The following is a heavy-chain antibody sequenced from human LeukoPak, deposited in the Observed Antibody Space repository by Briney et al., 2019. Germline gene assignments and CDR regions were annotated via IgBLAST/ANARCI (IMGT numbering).Heavy chain of an antibody. J-gene: IGHJ4*02. CDR1: GGSISSGDYY. V-gene: IGHV4-30-4*08. CDR3: ARGEVVVALVY. Sequence: PSQTLSLTCTVSGGSISSGDYYWSWIRQPPGKGLEWIGYIYYSGSTYYNPSLKSRVTISVDTSKNQCSLKLSSVTAADTAVYYCARGEVVVALVYWGQGTLVTVSS. CDR2: IYYSGST. D-gene: IGHD2-15*01.